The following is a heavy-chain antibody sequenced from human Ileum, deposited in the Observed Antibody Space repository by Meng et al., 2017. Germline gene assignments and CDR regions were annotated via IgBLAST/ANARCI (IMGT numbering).Heavy chain of an antibody. D-gene: IGHD1-26*01. CDR1: GASFSGYY. CDR2: IDHSGSA. Sequence: QGQLQQGGAGLLKASETLSLTCAVYGASFSGYYWNWIRQPPGKGLEWIGEIDHSGSANYDPSLKSRVTMSADASKKQFSLKLSSVTAADTAVYYCARGRMGGSAWWGPGTLVTVSS. V-gene: IGHV4-34*01. CDR3: ARGRMGGSAW. J-gene: IGHJ4*02.